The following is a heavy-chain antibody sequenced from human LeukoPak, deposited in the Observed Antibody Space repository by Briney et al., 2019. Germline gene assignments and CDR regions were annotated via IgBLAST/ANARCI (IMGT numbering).Heavy chain of an antibody. D-gene: IGHD2-2*01. CDR2: ISGSGGST. V-gene: IGHV3-23*01. Sequence: GGSLRLSCAASGFTFSSYAMSWVRQAPGKGLEWVSAISGSGGSTYYADSVKGRFTISRDNSKNTLYLQMNSLRAEDTAVYYCAKDSLLCSSTGCYAWYFDLWGRGTLVTASS. J-gene: IGHJ2*01. CDR3: AKDSLLCSSTGCYAWYFDL. CDR1: GFTFSSYA.